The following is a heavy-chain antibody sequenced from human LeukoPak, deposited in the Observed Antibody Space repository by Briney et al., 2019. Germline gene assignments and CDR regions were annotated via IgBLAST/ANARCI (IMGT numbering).Heavy chain of an antibody. Sequence: SETLSLTCTVSGGSISSYYWSWIRQPPGKGLEWIGYIYYSGSTNYNPSLKSRVTISVDTSKNQFSLKVNSVTAADTAVYYCARRGYTYGWGWFDPWGQGTLVTVSS. V-gene: IGHV4-59*12. J-gene: IGHJ5*02. D-gene: IGHD5-18*01. CDR3: ARRGYTYGWGWFDP. CDR1: GGSISSYY. CDR2: IYYSGST.